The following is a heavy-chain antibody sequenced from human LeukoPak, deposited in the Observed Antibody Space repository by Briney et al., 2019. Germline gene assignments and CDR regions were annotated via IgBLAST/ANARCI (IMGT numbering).Heavy chain of an antibody. D-gene: IGHD7-27*01. V-gene: IGHV4-39*01. CDR3: ARRAWGEWYFDL. Sequence: SETLSLTCTVSAGSISSSSYYWGWIRQPPGTGLEWIGTIYYSGSTYYNPSLKSRVTISVDTSKNQFSLKLSSVTAADTAVYYCARRAWGEWYFDLWGRGTLVTVSS. CDR1: AGSISSSSYY. CDR2: IYYSGST. J-gene: IGHJ2*01.